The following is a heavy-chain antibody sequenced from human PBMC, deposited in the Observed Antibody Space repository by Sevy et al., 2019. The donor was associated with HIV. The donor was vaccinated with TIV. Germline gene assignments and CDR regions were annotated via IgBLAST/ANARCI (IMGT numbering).Heavy chain of an antibody. V-gene: IGHV1-69*13. D-gene: IGHD2-15*01. J-gene: IGHJ6*02. CDR2: IIPMFGTA. Sequence: ASMKVSCKASGGTFSSDAISWVRQAPGQGLEWMGGIIPMFGTANYAQKFQRRVTITADESTSTAYMDLSSLRSEDTAVYYCARGRRLSGGNDYYYYYGMDVWGQGTTVIVSS. CDR1: GGTFSSDA. CDR3: ARGRRLSGGNDYYYYYGMDV.